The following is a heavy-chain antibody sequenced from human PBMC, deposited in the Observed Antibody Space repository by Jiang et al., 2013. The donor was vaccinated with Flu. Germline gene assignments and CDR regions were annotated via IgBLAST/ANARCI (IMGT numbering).Heavy chain of an antibody. J-gene: IGHJ5*02. D-gene: IGHD3-22*01. CDR2: INAGNGNT. CDR3: ARERGSYYYDSSGYYSYNWFDP. CDR1: FTSYA. Sequence: FTSYAMHWVRQAPGQRLEWMGWINAGNGNTKYSQKFQGRVTITRDTSASTAYMELSSLRSEDTAVYYCARERGSYYYDSSGYYSYNWFDPWGQGTPVTVSS. V-gene: IGHV1-3*01.